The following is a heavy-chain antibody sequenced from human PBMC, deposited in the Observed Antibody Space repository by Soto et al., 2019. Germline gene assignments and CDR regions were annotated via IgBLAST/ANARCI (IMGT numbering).Heavy chain of an antibody. V-gene: IGHV4-59*01. Sequence: NPSETLSLTCTVSGGPISSYYWSWIRQPPGKGLEWIGYIYYGGSTNYNPSLKSRVTISVDTSKNQFSLKLSSVTAADTAVCYCARDKGSGTLYYYGMDVWSQGTTVTVSS. D-gene: IGHD3-10*01. CDR1: GGPISSYY. CDR2: IYYGGST. J-gene: IGHJ6*02. CDR3: ARDKGSGTLYYYGMDV.